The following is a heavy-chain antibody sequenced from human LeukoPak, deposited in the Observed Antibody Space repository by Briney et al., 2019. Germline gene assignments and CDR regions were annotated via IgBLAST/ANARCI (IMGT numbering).Heavy chain of an antibody. J-gene: IGHJ4*02. Sequence: PAETLSLTCTVSGGPIRSYYWSWIRQPAGKGLEWIGRIYSSGSTNYNPSLKSRVTISVDTSKNQFSLKLSSVTAADTAVYYCAREHSSSWLEQYYFDYWGQGTLVTVSS. D-gene: IGHD6-13*01. CDR2: IYSSGST. CDR3: AREHSSSWLEQYYFDY. CDR1: GGPIRSYY. V-gene: IGHV4-4*07.